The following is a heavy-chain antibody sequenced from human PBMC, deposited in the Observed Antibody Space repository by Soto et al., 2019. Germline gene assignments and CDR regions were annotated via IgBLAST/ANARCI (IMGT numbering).Heavy chain of an antibody. CDR3: ARVSLVGPSGGRYFDY. V-gene: IGHV3-72*01. CDR2: IKNKANSYTT. J-gene: IGHJ4*02. CDR1: GFTFSAHY. Sequence: PGGSLRLSCAASGFTFSAHYMDWVRQAPGKGLEWVGRIKNKANSYTTEYAASVEGRLTISREDSQNSLYLQMNSLKTEDTAVYYCARVSLVGPSGGRYFDYWGQGSQVAVSS. D-gene: IGHD1-26*01.